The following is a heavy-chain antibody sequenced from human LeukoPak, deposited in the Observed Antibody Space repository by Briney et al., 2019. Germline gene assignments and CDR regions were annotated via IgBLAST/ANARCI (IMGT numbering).Heavy chain of an antibody. J-gene: IGHJ3*02. Sequence: ASVKVSCKASGYTFTSYYMHWVRQAPGQGLEWMGIINPSGGSTSYAQKFQGRVTMTRDMSTSTVYMELSSLRSEDTAVYYCARDRVTSYYYDSSGLDAFDIWGQGTMVTVSS. CDR1: GYTFTSYY. V-gene: IGHV1-46*01. CDR2: INPSGGST. D-gene: IGHD3-22*01. CDR3: ARDRVTSYYYDSSGLDAFDI.